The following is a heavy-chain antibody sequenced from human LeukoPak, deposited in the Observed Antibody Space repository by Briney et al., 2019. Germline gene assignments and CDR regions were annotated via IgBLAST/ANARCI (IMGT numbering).Heavy chain of an antibody. J-gene: IGHJ4*02. D-gene: IGHD1-26*01. CDR2: IFASGIT. V-gene: IGHV4-4*09. CDR1: GGSISSHH. Sequence: SETLSLTCTVSGGSISSHHWSWIRQPPGKELEWIGFIFASGITNYNPSLQSRVTISIDTSINQFSLKLTSVTAADAAVYYCARHRLGIRDFDYWGQGTLVTVSS. CDR3: ARHRLGIRDFDY.